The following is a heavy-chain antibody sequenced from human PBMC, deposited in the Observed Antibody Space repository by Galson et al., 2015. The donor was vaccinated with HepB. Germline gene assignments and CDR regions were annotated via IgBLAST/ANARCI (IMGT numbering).Heavy chain of an antibody. J-gene: IGHJ4*02. CDR3: AREGQWLIN. Sequence: SLRLSCAASGFTFSDYYMSWIRQAPGKGLEWVPYISSSSSYTNYADSVKGRFTISRDNAKNSLYLQMNSLRAEDTAVYYCAREGQWLINWGQGTLVTVSS. CDR2: ISSSSSYT. D-gene: IGHD6-19*01. V-gene: IGHV3-11*06. CDR1: GFTFSDYY.